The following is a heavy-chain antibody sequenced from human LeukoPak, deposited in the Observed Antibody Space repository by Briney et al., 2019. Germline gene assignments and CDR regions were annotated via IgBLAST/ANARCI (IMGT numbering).Heavy chain of an antibody. Sequence: GESLKISCKGSGYSFTSSWIGWVRQMPGKGLEWMGIIYPGDSDTRYSPSFQGQVTISADKSISTAYLQWGSLNTSDTAMYYCARDGYNYEDYWGQGTLVTVSS. D-gene: IGHD5-24*01. J-gene: IGHJ4*02. V-gene: IGHV5-51*01. CDR3: ARDGYNYEDY. CDR1: GYSFTSSW. CDR2: IYPGDSDT.